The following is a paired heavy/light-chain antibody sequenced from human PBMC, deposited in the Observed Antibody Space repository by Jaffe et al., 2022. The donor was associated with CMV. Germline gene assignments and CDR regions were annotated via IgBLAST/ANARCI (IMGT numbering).Heavy chain of an antibody. CDR1: GGSISGSNYF. CDR3: ARHGWGDGYDNWFDP. D-gene: IGHD5-12*01. V-gene: IGHV4-39*01. J-gene: IGHJ5*02. CDR2: IYYSGST. Sequence: QLQLQESGPGLVKPSETLSLTCSVSGGSISGSNYFWGWIRQPPGEGLEWIGSIYYSGSTYYNPSLTSRVTMSVDTSQNQFSLRVNSVTAADTAVYYCARHGWGDGYDNWFDPRGQGTLVTVSS.
Light chain of an antibody. V-gene: IGLV2-11*01. Sequence: QSALTQPRSVSGSPGQSVTISCTGTSSDVGGYNYVSWYQQHPGKAPKLMIYDVTKRPSGVPDRFSGSKSGNTASLTISGLQAEDEAGYYCCSYAGTYTFAVFGGGTKLTVL. CDR1: SSDVGGYNY. J-gene: IGLJ3*02. CDR3: CSYAGTYTFAV. CDR2: DVT.